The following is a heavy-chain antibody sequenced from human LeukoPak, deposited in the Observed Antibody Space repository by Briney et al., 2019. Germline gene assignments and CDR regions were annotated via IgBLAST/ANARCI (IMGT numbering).Heavy chain of an antibody. D-gene: IGHD2-15*01. CDR2: IIPIFGTA. Sequence: ASVKVSCKASGGTFSGYAISWVRQAPGQGLEWMGGIIPIFGTANYAQKFQGRVTITADESTSTAYMELSSLRSEDTAVYYCAVDCSGGSCYSGANDYWGQGTLVTVSS. CDR1: GGTFSGYA. J-gene: IGHJ4*02. CDR3: AVDCSGGSCYSGANDY. V-gene: IGHV1-69*01.